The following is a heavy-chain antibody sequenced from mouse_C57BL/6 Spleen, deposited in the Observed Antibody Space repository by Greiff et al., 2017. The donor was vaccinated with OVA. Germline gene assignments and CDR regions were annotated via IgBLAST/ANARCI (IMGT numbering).Heavy chain of an antibody. D-gene: IGHD3-2*02. CDR1: GFNIKDYY. Sequence: EVQLQQSGAELVRPGASVKLSCTASGFNIKDYYMHWVKQRPEQGLEWIGRIDPEDGDTEYAPKFQGKATMTADTSSNTAYLQLSSLTSEDTAVYYCTSDSSGYDFDYWGQGTTLTVSS. J-gene: IGHJ2*01. CDR2: IDPEDGDT. V-gene: IGHV14-1*01. CDR3: TSDSSGYDFDY.